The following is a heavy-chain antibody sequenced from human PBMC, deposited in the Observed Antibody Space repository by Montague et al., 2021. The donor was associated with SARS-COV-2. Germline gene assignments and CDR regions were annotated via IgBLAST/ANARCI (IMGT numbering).Heavy chain of an antibody. CDR2: INHSGST. CDR1: GGSINSADYY. J-gene: IGHJ2*01. Sequence: SETLSLTCTVSGGSINSADYYWSWVRQPPGKGLEWIGEINHSGSTNYNPSLKSRVTISVDTSKNQFSLKLSSVTAADTAVYYCARGAPTISMIVVVITGAGWYFDLWGRGTLVTVSS. CDR3: ARGAPTISMIVVVITGAGWYFDL. V-gene: IGHV4-34*01. D-gene: IGHD3-22*01.